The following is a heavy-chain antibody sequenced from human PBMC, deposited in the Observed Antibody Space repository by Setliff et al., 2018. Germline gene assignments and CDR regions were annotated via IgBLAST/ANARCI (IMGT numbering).Heavy chain of an antibody. CDR2: INPNSGDT. Sequence: ASVKVSCKASGYTFTNYDINWVRQATGQGLEWMGCINPNSGDTTFAQKFQGRVTITRDTSNSTDYMDLSRLTSDDTAVYYCAREVLSTVVAWDYWGQGTLVTVSS. CDR3: AREVLSTVVAWDY. CDR1: GYTFTNYD. D-gene: IGHD4-17*01. J-gene: IGHJ4*02. V-gene: IGHV1-2*02.